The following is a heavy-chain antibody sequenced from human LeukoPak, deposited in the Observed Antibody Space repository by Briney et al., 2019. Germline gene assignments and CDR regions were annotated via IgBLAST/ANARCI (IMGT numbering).Heavy chain of an antibody. D-gene: IGHD3-22*01. J-gene: IGHJ4*02. Sequence: ASVKVSCKASGYTFTSYYMHWVRQAPRQGLEWMGIINPSGGSTSYAQKFQGRVTMTRDMSTSTVYMELSSLRSEDTAVYYCASSEGYYDSSGYPNYWGQGTLVTVSS. CDR3: ASSEGYYDSSGYPNY. V-gene: IGHV1-46*01. CDR1: GYTFTSYY. CDR2: INPSGGST.